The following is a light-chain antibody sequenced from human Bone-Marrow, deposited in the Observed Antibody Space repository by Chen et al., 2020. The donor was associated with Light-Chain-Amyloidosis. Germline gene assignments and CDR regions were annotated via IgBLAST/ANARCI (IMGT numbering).Light chain of an antibody. CDR1: QGISNC. CDR2: AAS. J-gene: IGKJ4*01. CDR3: QKYNSAPPA. Sequence: DIQMTQSPSSLSASIGDRVTITCRASQGISNCLAWFQRKPGKVPKLLIYAASTLQSGVPSRFSGGGSGTDFTLTISCLQPEDVATYYCQKYNSAPPAFGGGTKVEIK. V-gene: IGKV1-27*01.